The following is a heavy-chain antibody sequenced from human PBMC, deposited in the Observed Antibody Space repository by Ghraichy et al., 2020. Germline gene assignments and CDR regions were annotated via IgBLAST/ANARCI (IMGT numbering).Heavy chain of an antibody. D-gene: IGHD3-10*01. V-gene: IGHV4-39*01. Sequence: SETLSLTCTVSGGSISSSSYYWGWIRQPPGKGLEWIGSIYYSGVTYYNPSLKSRVTISVDTSKNQFSLKLSSVTAADTAVYYCARRGDYYYGSGNFDYWGQGTLVTVSS. CDR1: GGSISSSSYY. J-gene: IGHJ4*02. CDR3: ARRGDYYYGSGNFDY. CDR2: IYYSGVT.